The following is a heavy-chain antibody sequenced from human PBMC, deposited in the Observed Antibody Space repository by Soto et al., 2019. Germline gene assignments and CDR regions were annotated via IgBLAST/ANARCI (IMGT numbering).Heavy chain of an antibody. CDR2: IWYDGSNK. CDR1: GFTFSSYG. CDR3: ARDLSSSSSVLHY. V-gene: IGHV3-33*01. D-gene: IGHD6-6*01. J-gene: IGHJ4*02. Sequence: QVQLVESGGGVVQPGRSLRLSCAASGFTFSSYGMHWVRQAPGKGLEWVAVIWYDGSNKYYADSVKGRFTISRDNSKNTLYLQMNSLRAEDTAVYYWARDLSSSSSVLHYWGQGTLVTVSS.